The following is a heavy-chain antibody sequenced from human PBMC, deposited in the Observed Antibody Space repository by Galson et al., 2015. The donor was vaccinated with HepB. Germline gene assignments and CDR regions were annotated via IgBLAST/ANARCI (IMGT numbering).Heavy chain of an antibody. J-gene: IGHJ4*02. D-gene: IGHD3-16*02. CDR2: ISGSSDVI. V-gene: IGHV3-48*02. CDR3: ARNPRGYRDQFDY. Sequence: LRLSCAASGFIFNRYGMNWVRQAPGKGLEWVAYISGSSDVIYYGDSVRGRFAISRDDAGDSLYQHMSSLTNEDTAMYYCARNPRGYRDQFDYWGQGTLVTVSS. CDR1: GFIFNRYG.